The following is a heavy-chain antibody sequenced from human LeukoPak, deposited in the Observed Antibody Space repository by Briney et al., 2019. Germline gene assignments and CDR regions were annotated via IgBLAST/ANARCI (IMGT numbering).Heavy chain of an antibody. J-gene: IGHJ4*02. CDR1: GGSIDSYY. Sequence: PSETLSLTCSVSGGSIDSYYWSWIRQPPGKGLEWIGYIYYTGSTEYHPSLKSRVTISLDTSKNQFSLKLTSVTAADTAVYYCARVYQSAEYYFDYWGQGNLVSVSS. CDR3: ARVYQSAEYYFDY. V-gene: IGHV4-59*01. D-gene: IGHD2-2*01. CDR2: IYYTGST.